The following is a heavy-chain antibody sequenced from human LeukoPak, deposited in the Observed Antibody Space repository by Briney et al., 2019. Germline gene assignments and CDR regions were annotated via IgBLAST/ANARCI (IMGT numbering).Heavy chain of an antibody. J-gene: IGHJ6*02. D-gene: IGHD4-17*01. CDR3: ARVRLRSTYYYYGMDV. CDR2: INHSGST. CDR1: GGSFSGYY. Sequence: PSETLSLTCAVYGGSFSGYYRSWIRQPPGKGLEWIGEINHSGSTNYNPSLKSRVTISVDTSKNQFSLKLSSVTAADTAVYYCARVRLRSTYYYYGMDVWGQGTTVTVSS. V-gene: IGHV4-34*01.